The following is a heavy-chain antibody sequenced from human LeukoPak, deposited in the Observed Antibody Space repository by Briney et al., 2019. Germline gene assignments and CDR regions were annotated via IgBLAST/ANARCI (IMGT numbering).Heavy chain of an antibody. D-gene: IGHD3-16*01. CDR2: ISGSGGST. CDR3: AKDPLMITEGSWFDP. J-gene: IGHJ5*02. Sequence: HTGGSLRLSCAASGFTFSSYAMSWVRQAPGKGLEWVSAISGSGGSTYYADSVKGRFTISRDNSKNTLYLQMNSLRAEDTAVYYCAKDPLMITEGSWFDPWRQGTLVTVSS. CDR1: GFTFSSYA. V-gene: IGHV3-23*01.